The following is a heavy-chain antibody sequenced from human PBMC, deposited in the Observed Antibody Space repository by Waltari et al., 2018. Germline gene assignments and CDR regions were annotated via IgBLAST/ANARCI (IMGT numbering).Heavy chain of an antibody. CDR2: VRTTGKT. V-gene: IGHV4-4*02. CDR1: GAFMGCFYW. J-gene: IGHJ5*02. Sequence: QLQLQQSGPGLVKPSESLSLTCAFAGAFMGCFYWWSWFRQTPGKGLEWIGQVRTTGKTNYNPSLDSRVTISIDTSTSRFSLTLASVSAADTAVYFCARDRGRGLYHDTWGQGILVTVSP. D-gene: IGHD3-22*01. CDR3: ARDRGRGLYHDT.